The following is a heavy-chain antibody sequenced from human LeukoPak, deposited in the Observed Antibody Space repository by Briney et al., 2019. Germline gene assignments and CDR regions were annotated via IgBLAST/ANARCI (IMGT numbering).Heavy chain of an antibody. Sequence: SVKVSCKASGGTLSSYAISWVRQAPGQGLEWMGRIIPIFGIANYAQKFQGRVTITADKSTSTAYMELSSLRSEDTAVYYCARARADWFDPWGQGTLVTVSS. J-gene: IGHJ5*02. CDR2: IIPIFGIA. CDR3: ARARADWFDP. CDR1: GGTLSSYA. V-gene: IGHV1-69*04.